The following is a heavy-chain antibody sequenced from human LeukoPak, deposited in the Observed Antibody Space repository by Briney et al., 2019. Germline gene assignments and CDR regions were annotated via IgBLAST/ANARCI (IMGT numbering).Heavy chain of an antibody. J-gene: IGHJ6*03. D-gene: IGHD6-13*01. Sequence: PGGSLRLSCAASGIIFSDYAMTWVRQAPGKGLEWVSGMSAVGGSTYYVDSLKGRFTISRDNSKNTLYLKMNSLRAEDTAVYYCAKDRSSSWYPSYMDVWGKGTTVTVSS. CDR3: AKDRSSSWYPSYMDV. CDR2: MSAVGGST. V-gene: IGHV3-23*01. CDR1: GIIFSDYA.